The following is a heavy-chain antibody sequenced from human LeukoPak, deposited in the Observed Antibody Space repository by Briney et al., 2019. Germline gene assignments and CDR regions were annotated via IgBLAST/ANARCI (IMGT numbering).Heavy chain of an antibody. V-gene: IGHV1-18*01. J-gene: IGHJ4*02. D-gene: IGHD2-21*01. CDR3: ARVGGDWGSFHH. Sequence: ASVKVSCKASGYTLTIYGITWVRQAPGQGLEWMGWISGYNGNTKYAQKAQGRVTMTTDTSTSTAYMELRSLRSDDTAVYYCARVGGDWGSFHHWGQGTLVTVSS. CDR1: GYTLTIYG. CDR2: ISGYNGNT.